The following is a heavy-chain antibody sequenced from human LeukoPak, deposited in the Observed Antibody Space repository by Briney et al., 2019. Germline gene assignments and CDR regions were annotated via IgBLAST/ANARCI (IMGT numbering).Heavy chain of an antibody. V-gene: IGHV4-30-4*01. Sequence: PSQTLSLTCSVSGGSINSGDYYWSWIRQSPGKGLEWIGYIYYSGSTYYHPSLNNRVTISADTSKNKFSLKVNSLTAADTAVYYWAREGPGGSSWYAGGNFAYGGQGTLFT. D-gene: IGHD6-13*01. CDR3: AREGPGGSSWYAGGNFAY. CDR2: IYYSGST. J-gene: IGHJ4*02. CDR1: GGSINSGDYY.